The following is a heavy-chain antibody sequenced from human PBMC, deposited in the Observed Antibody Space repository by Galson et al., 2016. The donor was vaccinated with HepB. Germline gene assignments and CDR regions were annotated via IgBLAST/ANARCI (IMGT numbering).Heavy chain of an antibody. CDR3: ARDLSGPDF. Sequence: SLRLSCAVSGFTFINRQMHWLRQVPGKGLVWVSRIEPHGNSPIYADSVKGRFTISRDNAENMLYLQMNNLRAEDTAIYYCARDLSGPDFWGPGTQVTVSS. CDR1: GFTFINRQ. J-gene: IGHJ4*02. V-gene: IGHV3-74*01. CDR2: IEPHGNSP.